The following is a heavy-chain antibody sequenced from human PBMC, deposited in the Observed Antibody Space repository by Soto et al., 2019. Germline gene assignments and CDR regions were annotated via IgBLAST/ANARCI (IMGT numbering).Heavy chain of an antibody. CDR3: ARVQRRYCSSTSCYAVDYYYYGMEV. J-gene: IGHJ6*02. V-gene: IGHV4-34*01. CDR1: GGSFSGYY. D-gene: IGHD2-2*01. Sequence: SETLSLTCAVYGGSFSGYYWSWIRQPPGKGLERIGEINHSGSTNYNPSLKSRVTISVDTSKNQFSLKLSSVTAADTAVYYCARVQRRYCSSTSCYAVDYYYYGMEVWGQGTTVTVSS. CDR2: INHSGST.